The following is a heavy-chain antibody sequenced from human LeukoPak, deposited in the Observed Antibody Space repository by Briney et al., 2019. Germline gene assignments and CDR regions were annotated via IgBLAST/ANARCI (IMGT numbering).Heavy chain of an antibody. J-gene: IGHJ4*02. CDR2: IYHSGST. D-gene: IGHD2-15*01. V-gene: IGHV4-30-2*01. CDR3: ARDPDTVLGGSFTFDY. CDR1: GDSFSSVTNY. Sequence: SETLSLTCTVSGDSFSSVTNYWSWIRQPPGKGLEWIGYIYHSGSTYYNPSLKSRVTISVDRSKNQFSLKLSSVTAADTAVYYCARDPDTVLGGSFTFDYWGQGTLVTVSS.